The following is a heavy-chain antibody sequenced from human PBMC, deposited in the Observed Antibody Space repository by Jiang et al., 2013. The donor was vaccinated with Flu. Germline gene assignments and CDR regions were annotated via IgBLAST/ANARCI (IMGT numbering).Heavy chain of an antibody. CDR2: IYPGDSDT. CDR1: GYSFTSYW. CDR3: ARHHYGVPTYLDAFDI. D-gene: IGHD4-17*01. J-gene: IGHJ3*02. V-gene: IGHV5-51*01. Sequence: GAEVKKPGESLKISCKGSGYSFTSYWIGWVRQMPGKGLEWMGIIYPGDSDTRYSPSFQGQVTISADKSISTAYLQWSSLKASDTAMYYCARHHYGVPTYLDAFDIWGQGDNGHRLF.